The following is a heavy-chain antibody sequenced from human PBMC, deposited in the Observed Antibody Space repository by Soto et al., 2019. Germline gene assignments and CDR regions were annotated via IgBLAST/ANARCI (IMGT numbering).Heavy chain of an antibody. CDR2: INPNSGGT. CDR1: GYTFTGYY. Sequence: ASVKVSCKASGYTFTGYYMHWVRQDPGQGLEWMGWINPNSGGTNYAQKFQGWVTMTRDTSISTAYMELSRLRSDDTAVYYCARGALGYCSSTSCYTGDDAFDIWGQGTMVTVSS. CDR3: ARGALGYCSSTSCYTGDDAFDI. J-gene: IGHJ3*02. V-gene: IGHV1-2*04. D-gene: IGHD2-2*02.